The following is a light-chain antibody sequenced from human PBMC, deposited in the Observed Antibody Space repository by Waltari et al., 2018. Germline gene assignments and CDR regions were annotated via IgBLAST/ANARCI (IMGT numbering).Light chain of an antibody. Sequence: QSALTQPPSASGSPGQSVTISCTRTSRDIGGYKYVSWYRQHPGKGPKLLIYEVSKRPSGVPNRFSGSKSGNTASLTVSGLQAEDEADYYCSSYAGSNNLVFGTGTKVTVL. V-gene: IGLV2-8*01. CDR1: SRDIGGYKY. CDR3: SSYAGSNNLV. CDR2: EVS. J-gene: IGLJ1*01.